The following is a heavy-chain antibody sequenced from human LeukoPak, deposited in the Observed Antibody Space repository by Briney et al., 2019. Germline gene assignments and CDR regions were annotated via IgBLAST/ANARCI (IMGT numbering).Heavy chain of an antibody. J-gene: IGHJ4*02. CDR1: GGSISSYY. D-gene: IGHD6-19*01. CDR3: AREVLRYSSGWIDY. V-gene: IGHV4-59*01. CDR2: IYYSGST. Sequence: SETLSLTCTVSGGSISSYYWSWIRQPPGKGLEWIGYIYYSGSTNYNPSLKSRVTISVDTSKNQFSLKLSSVTAADTAVYYCAREVLRYSSGWIDYWGQGILGTVSS.